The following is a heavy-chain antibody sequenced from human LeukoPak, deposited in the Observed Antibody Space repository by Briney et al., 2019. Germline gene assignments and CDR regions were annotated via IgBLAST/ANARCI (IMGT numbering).Heavy chain of an antibody. V-gene: IGHV3-48*01. Sequence: GGSLRLSCAASGFTFSSYSMNWVRQAPGKGLEWVSYISSSSSTIYYADSVKGRFTISRDNAKNSLYLQMNSLRAEDTAVYYCAKDDYYYGSGRMGDWGQGTLVTVSS. D-gene: IGHD3-10*01. CDR1: GFTFSSYS. J-gene: IGHJ4*02. CDR3: AKDDYYYGSGRMGD. CDR2: ISSSSSTI.